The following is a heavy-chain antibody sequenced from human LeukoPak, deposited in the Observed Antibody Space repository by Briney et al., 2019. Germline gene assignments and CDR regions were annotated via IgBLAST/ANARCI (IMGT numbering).Heavy chain of an antibody. Sequence: SETLSLTCTVSGVSISTSGYSWGWIRQPPGKGLEWIGNVLSGSSTQYTPSLMSRVTISADTSKNQFSLKLSSVTAADTAVYYCVRRPATGTTPYYFDGWGQGSLVT. J-gene: IGHJ4*02. CDR1: GVSISTSGYS. CDR2: VLSGSST. D-gene: IGHD1-1*01. V-gene: IGHV4-39*01. CDR3: VRRPATGTTPYYFDG.